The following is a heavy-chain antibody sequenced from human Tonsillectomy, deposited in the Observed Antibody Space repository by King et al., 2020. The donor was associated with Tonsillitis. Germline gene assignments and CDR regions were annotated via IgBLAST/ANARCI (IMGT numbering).Heavy chain of an antibody. J-gene: IGHJ6*02. CDR3: AKDRAAMITPTGSKDV. Sequence: VQLVESGGGLVQPGGSLRLSCTASTFTFSSYAMSWVRQAPGKGLEWVSGIRGSGGITFYADSVKGRFTISRDNSKNTLYVQMNSLRAEDTALYYWAKDRAAMITPTGSKDVWGQGTTVTVSS. D-gene: IGHD5-18*01. V-gene: IGHV3-23*04. CDR1: TFTFSSYA. CDR2: IRGSGGIT.